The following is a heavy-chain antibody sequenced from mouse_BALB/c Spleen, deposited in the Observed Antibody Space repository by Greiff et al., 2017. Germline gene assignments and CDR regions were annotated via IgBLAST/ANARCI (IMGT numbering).Heavy chain of an antibody. Sequence: VQLQQSGPELVKPGASVKMSCKASGYTFTDYVISWVKQRTGQGLEWIGEIYPGSGSTYYNEKFKGKATLTADKSSNTAYMQLSSLTSEDSAVYFCARYGNHDAMDQWGQGNSGNGSS. V-gene: IGHV1-77*01. J-gene: IGHJ4*01. CDR3: ARYGNHDAMDQ. D-gene: IGHD2-10*02. CDR2: IYPGSGST. CDR1: GYTFTDYV.